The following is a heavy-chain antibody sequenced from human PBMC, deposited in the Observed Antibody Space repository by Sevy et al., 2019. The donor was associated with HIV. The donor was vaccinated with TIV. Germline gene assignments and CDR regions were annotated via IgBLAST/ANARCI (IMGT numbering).Heavy chain of an antibody. CDR3: TTVDGDYNYYYYGMDV. J-gene: IGHJ6*02. Sequence: GGSLRLSCAASGFTFSNAWMSWVRQAPGKGLEWVGRIKSKTDGGTTDYAAPVKGRFTISRIDSKNTLYLQMNSLKTEDTAVYYCTTVDGDYNYYYYGMDVWGQGTTVTVSS. CDR1: GFTFSNAW. V-gene: IGHV3-15*01. CDR2: IKSKTDGGTT. D-gene: IGHD4-17*01.